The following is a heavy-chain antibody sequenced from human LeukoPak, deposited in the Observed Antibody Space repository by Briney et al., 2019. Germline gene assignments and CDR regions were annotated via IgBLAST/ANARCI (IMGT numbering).Heavy chain of an antibody. Sequence: PGGSLRLSCVVSGLTVSRKFMNWVRQAPGKGLEWVSGIYDDGNTFYADSVKGRFSISRDTSRNTLSLQMSSLRAEDTAVYFCASCGDDCDPRETAWVDFLHWGQGTLVTVSS. CDR3: ASCGDDCDPRETAWVDFLH. CDR2: IYDDGNT. D-gene: IGHD2-21*02. J-gene: IGHJ1*01. CDR1: GLTVSRKF. V-gene: IGHV3-66*01.